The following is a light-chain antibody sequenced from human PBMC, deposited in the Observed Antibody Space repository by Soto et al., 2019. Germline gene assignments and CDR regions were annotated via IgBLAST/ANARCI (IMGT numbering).Light chain of an antibody. J-gene: IGLJ1*01. Sequence: QSVLTQPASGSGSPGQSITISCTGTSSDVGGYNYVSWYQQHPGKAPKLMIYEVSYRPSGVSNRFSGSKSGNTASLTISGLQAEDEADYYCSSYTSSSTLVFGTGTKVTVL. V-gene: IGLV2-14*01. CDR3: SSYTSSSTLV. CDR1: SSDVGGYNY. CDR2: EVS.